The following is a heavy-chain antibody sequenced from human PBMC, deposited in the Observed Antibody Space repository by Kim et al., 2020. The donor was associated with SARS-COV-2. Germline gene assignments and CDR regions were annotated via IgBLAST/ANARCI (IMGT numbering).Heavy chain of an antibody. D-gene: IGHD6-25*01. CDR2: IYYSGST. J-gene: IGHJ4*02. CDR1: GGSISSGGYY. CDR3: ARDRRSIAASRYYFDY. Sequence: SETLSLTCTVSGGSISSGGYYWSWIRQHPGKGLEWIGYIYYSGSTYYNPSLKSRVTISVDTSKNQFSLKLSSVTAADTAVYYCARDRRSIAASRYYFDYWGQGTLVTVSS. V-gene: IGHV4-31*03.